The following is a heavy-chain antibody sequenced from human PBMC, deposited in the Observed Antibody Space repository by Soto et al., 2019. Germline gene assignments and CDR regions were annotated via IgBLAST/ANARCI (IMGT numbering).Heavy chain of an antibody. CDR3: ARGYFYGSGSYHIGDYYYYGMDV. CDR1: GYTCTSYA. J-gene: IGHJ6*02. V-gene: IGHV1-3*01. CDR2: INAGNGNT. D-gene: IGHD3-10*01. Sequence: ASVKVSCKASGYTCTSYAMHWVRQAPGQRLEWMGWINAGNGNTKYSQKFQGRVTITRDTSASTAYMELSSLRSEDTAVYYCARGYFYGSGSYHIGDYYYYGMDVWGQGTTVTVSS.